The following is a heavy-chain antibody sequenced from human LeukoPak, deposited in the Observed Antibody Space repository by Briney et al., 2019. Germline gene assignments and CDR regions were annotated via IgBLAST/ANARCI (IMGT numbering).Heavy chain of an antibody. Sequence: GASVKVSCKASGYTFTGYYMHWVRQAPGQGLEWMGWINPNSGGTNYAQKLQGRVTMTTDTSTSTAYMELRSLRSDDTAVYYCARDRYCSGGSCYRQFDYWGQGTLVTVSS. J-gene: IGHJ4*02. V-gene: IGHV1-2*02. CDR3: ARDRYCSGGSCYRQFDY. CDR2: INPNSGGT. CDR1: GYTFTGYY. D-gene: IGHD2-15*01.